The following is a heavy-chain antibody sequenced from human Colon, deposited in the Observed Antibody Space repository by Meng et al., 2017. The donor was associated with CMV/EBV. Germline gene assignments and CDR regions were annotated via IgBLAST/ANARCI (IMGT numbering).Heavy chain of an antibody. CDR3: ARVGDYPGGYFDY. Sequence: GESLKISCAASGFTFSNSALHWVRQAPGKGLEWVALISFDGRSKYYADSVKGRFTVSRDNSKNTLFLQMNSLRLEDTAVYYCARVGDYPGGYFDYWGQGTLGTVSS. CDR1: GFTFSNSA. V-gene: IGHV3-30*04. D-gene: IGHD4-17*01. J-gene: IGHJ4*02. CDR2: ISFDGRSK.